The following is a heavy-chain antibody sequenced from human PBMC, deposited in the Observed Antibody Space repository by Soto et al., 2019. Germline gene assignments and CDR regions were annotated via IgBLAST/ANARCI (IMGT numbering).Heavy chain of an antibody. V-gene: IGHV3-33*01. CDR2: IWDDGRNK. CDR3: ARDLGGPGGYYYYGMDV. CDR1: GFTFSSYG. D-gene: IGHD1-26*01. J-gene: IGHJ6*02. Sequence: GGSLRLSCAAPGFTFSSYGMHWVRQAPGKGLEWVAVIWDDGRNKYYADAVKGRFTISRDHSKNTLYLQMNSLRAEDTAVYYCARDLGGPGGYYYYGMDVWGQGTTVTVSS.